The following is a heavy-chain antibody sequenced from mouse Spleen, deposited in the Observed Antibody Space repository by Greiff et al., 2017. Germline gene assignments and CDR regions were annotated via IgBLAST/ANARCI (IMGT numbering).Heavy chain of an antibody. Sequence: EVKVVESGGGLVQPGGSLSLSCAASGFTFTDYYMSWVRQPPGKALEWLGFIRNKANGYTTEYSASVKGRFTISRDNSQSILYLQMNALRAEDSATYYCARYLYYSNLDYWGQGTTLTVSS. D-gene: IGHD2-5*01. CDR1: GFTFTDYY. CDR3: ARYLYYSNLDY. V-gene: IGHV7-3*01. J-gene: IGHJ2*01. CDR2: IRNKANGYTT.